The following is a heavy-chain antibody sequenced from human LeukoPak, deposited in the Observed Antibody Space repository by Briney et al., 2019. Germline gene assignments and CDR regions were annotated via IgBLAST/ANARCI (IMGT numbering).Heavy chain of an antibody. CDR1: GFTFSSYE. D-gene: IGHD2-15*01. V-gene: IGHV3-48*03. CDR2: ISSSGSTI. Sequence: PGGSLRLSCAASGFTFSSYEMNWVRQAPGKGLEWVSYISSSGSTIYYADSVKGRFTISRDNAKNSLYLQMNSLRAEDTAIYYCAKNGDRGAYCSGGSCYPYYYYMDVWGKGTTVTISS. J-gene: IGHJ6*03. CDR3: AKNGDRGAYCSGGSCYPYYYYMDV.